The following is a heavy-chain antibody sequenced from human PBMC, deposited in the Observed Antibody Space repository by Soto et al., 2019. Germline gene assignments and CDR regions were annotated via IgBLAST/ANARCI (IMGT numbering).Heavy chain of an antibody. CDR3: ARAREMASILDTYYAMDV. CDR2: VIPMFRFV. J-gene: IGHJ6*02. V-gene: IGHV1-69*01. D-gene: IGHD3-10*01. Sequence: QVQLVQSGTEVKKPGSSVRVSCKASGDNFRSYAISWMRQAPGHGLEWMGGVIPMFRFVNVAQMFQGRVTVAANAYTSTTSVEMNGRRDGDTAIYYCARAREMASILDTYYAMDVWGQGTTVTVSS. CDR1: GDNFRSYA.